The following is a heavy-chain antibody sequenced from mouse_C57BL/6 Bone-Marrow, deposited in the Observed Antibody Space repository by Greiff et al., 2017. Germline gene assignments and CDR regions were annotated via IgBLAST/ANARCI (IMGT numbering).Heavy chain of an antibody. Sequence: QVTLKECGPGILQPSQTLSLTCSFSGFSLSTFGMGVGWIRQPSGKGLEWLAHIWWDDDKYYNPALKSRLSISKGTSKNQVFLKIANVDTADTATYYCARIGTVVADWYFDVWGTGTTVTVSS. V-gene: IGHV8-8*01. CDR1: GFSLSTFGMG. CDR3: ARIGTVVADWYFDV. CDR2: IWWDDDK. D-gene: IGHD1-1*01. J-gene: IGHJ1*03.